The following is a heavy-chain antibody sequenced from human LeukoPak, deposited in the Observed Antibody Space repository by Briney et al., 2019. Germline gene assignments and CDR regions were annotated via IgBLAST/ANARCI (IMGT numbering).Heavy chain of an antibody. CDR2: INHSGST. D-gene: IGHD3-3*01. J-gene: IGHJ6*02. CDR1: GGSFSGYY. V-gene: IGHV4-34*01. Sequence: SETLSLTCAVYGGSFSGYYWSWIRQPPGKGLEWIGEINHSGSTNYNPSLKSRVTISVDTSKNQFSLKLSSVTAADTAMYYCARRPRFGYGMDVWGQGTTVTVSS. CDR3: ARRPRFGYGMDV.